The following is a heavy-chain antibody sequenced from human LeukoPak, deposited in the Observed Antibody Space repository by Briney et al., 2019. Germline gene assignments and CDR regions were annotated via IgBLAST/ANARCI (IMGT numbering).Heavy chain of an antibody. CDR1: GFTFSNFY. J-gene: IGHJ3*02. CDR2: ISSASTYT. V-gene: IGHV3-11*03. Sequence: PGGSLRLSCAASGFTFSNFYMSWIRQAPGKGLEWVSFISSASTYTNFADSVKGRFTVSRDNAKNSLFLQMNSLRAEDTAVYYCAKFLTGQYDAFDIWGQGTIVTVSA. D-gene: IGHD3-9*01. CDR3: AKFLTGQYDAFDI.